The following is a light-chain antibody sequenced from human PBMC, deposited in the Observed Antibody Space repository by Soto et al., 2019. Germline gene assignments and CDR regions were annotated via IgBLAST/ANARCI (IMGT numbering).Light chain of an antibody. V-gene: IGKV3-20*01. CDR3: QQYRSSPYT. CDR1: QSVSSSY. J-gene: IGKJ2*01. CDR2: GAS. Sequence: EIGLMQSPGTLSLSPGERATLSCRASQSVSSSYLAWYQQKPGQAPRLLIYGASSRATGIPDRFSGSGSGTDFTLTISRLEPEDFAVYYCQQYRSSPYTFGQGTKLEIK.